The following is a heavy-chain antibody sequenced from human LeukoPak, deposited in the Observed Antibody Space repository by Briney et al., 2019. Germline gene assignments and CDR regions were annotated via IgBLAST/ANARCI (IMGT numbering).Heavy chain of an antibody. D-gene: IGHD6-19*01. V-gene: IGHV3-21*04. CDR2: ISSSSSYI. CDR3: ARDQARSCWYYFDY. Sequence: PGGSLRLSCAASGFSFSSYYMNWVRQAPGKGLEWVSSISSSSSYIYYAHSVKGRFTISRDTATKSLYMQMSSLRAEDTDVYYCARDQARSCWYYFDYWGQGTLVTVSS. CDR1: GFSFSSYY. J-gene: IGHJ4*02.